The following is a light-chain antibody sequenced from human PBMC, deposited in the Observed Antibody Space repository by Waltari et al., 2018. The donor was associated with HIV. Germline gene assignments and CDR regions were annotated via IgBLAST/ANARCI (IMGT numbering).Light chain of an antibody. CDR1: TGAVTSGHY. CDR3: LLSYGNSLPGV. Sequence: QAVVTQEPSLTVSPGGTVTLTCGSSTGAVTSGHYPYWFQQKPGQAPRTLIYDTTNRHYWTPARFSGSLLGDNAVLTLSGAQPEDEAQYYCLLSYGNSLPGVFGGGTNLTVL. CDR2: DTT. V-gene: IGLV7-46*01. J-gene: IGLJ3*02.